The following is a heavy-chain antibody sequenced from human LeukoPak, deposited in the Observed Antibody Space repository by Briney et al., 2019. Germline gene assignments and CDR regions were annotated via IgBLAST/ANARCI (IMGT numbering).Heavy chain of an antibody. D-gene: IGHD3-10*01. J-gene: IGHJ4*02. V-gene: IGHV3-30*03. CDR3: ARDLSPVVRASPMGY. CDR2: ITYDGYYK. CDR1: GFTFTSYG. Sequence: EAGTSLRLSCAASGFTFTSYGVHWVRQSPGKGLEWVALITYDGYYKYYSDSVKGRFTISSDTSKNTLYLQMNSLRAEDTAVYYCARDLSPVVRASPMGYWGQGTLVTVSS.